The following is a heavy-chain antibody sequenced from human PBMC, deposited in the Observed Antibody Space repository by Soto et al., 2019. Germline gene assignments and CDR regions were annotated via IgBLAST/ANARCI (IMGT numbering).Heavy chain of an antibody. Sequence: QVQLVESGGGVVQPGRSLRLSCAASGFTFSSYGMHWVRQAPGKGLEWVAVISYDGSNKYYADSVKGRFTISRDNSKNTLYLQMNSLRAEDTAVYYCAKKGITMVRGVKGPVDYWGQGTLVTVSS. V-gene: IGHV3-30*18. CDR1: GFTFSSYG. J-gene: IGHJ4*02. CDR2: ISYDGSNK. CDR3: AKKGITMVRGVKGPVDY. D-gene: IGHD3-10*01.